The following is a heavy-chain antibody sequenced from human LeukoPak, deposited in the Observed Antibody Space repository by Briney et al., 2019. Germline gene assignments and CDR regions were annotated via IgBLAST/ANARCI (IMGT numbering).Heavy chain of an antibody. J-gene: IGHJ5*02. Sequence: ASVNASCKASGYTFTSYVISLVRQAPGQGVEWMGWISAYNGNTNYAQKLQGRVTMTTDTYTSTAYMELRSLRSDDTAVYYCARCIVVVPAAIHWFDPWGQGTLVTVSS. CDR3: ARCIVVVPAAIHWFDP. D-gene: IGHD2-2*02. V-gene: IGHV1-18*01. CDR2: ISAYNGNT. CDR1: GYTFTSYV.